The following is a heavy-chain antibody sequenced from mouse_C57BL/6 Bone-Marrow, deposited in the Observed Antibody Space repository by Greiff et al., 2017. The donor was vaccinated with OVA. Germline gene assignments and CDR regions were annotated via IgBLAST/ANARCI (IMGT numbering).Heavy chain of an antibody. CDR1: GYTFTSYG. V-gene: IGHV1-81*01. CDR2: IYPRSGNT. D-gene: IGHD1-1*01. CDR3: AAIYYYGSSFYYYAMDY. Sequence: VQLQQSGAELARPGASVKLSCKASGYTFTSYGISWVKQRTGQGLEWIGEIYPRSGNTYYNEKFKGKAKLTADKSSSTAYMELRSLKSEDSAVYFCAAIYYYGSSFYYYAMDYWGQGTSVTVSS. J-gene: IGHJ4*01.